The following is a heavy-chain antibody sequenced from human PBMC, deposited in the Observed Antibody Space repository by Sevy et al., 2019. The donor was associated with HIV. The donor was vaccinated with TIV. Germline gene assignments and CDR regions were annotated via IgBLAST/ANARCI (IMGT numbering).Heavy chain of an antibody. V-gene: IGHV5-10-1*01. CDR2: IDPSDSYT. J-gene: IGHJ3*02. CDR3: ARGVLWFGELDAFDI. CDR1: GYSFTSYW. D-gene: IGHD3-10*01. Sequence: GESLKISCKGSGYSFTSYWISWVRQMPGKGLEWMGRIDPSDSYTNDSPSFQGHVTISADKSISTAYLQWSSLKASDTAIHYCARGVLWFGELDAFDIWGQGTMVTVSS.